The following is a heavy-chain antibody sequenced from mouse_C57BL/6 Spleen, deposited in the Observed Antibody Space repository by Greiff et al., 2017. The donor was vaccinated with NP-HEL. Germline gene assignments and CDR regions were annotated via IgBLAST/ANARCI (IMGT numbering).Heavy chain of an antibody. Sequence: DVQLVESGGGLVKPGGSLKLSCAASGFTFSSYAMSWVRQTPEKRLEWVATISDGGSYTYYPDNVKGRFTISRDNAKNNLYLQMSHLKSEDTAMYYCARDQGITTVVARYFDVWGTGTTVTVSS. CDR1: GFTFSSYA. CDR2: ISDGGSYT. CDR3: ARDQGITTVVARYFDV. J-gene: IGHJ1*03. D-gene: IGHD1-1*01. V-gene: IGHV5-4*01.